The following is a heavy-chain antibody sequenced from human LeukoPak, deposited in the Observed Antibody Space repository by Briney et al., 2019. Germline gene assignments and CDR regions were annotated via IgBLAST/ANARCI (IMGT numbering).Heavy chain of an antibody. Sequence: SVKVSCKASGGTFSSYAISWVRQAPGQGLEWMGGIIPIFGTANYAQKFQGRVTITADESTSTAYMELSSLRSEDTAVYYCARLATSEDAFDIWGQGTMVTVSS. CDR1: GGTFSSYA. D-gene: IGHD5-12*01. J-gene: IGHJ3*02. CDR3: ARLATSEDAFDI. V-gene: IGHV1-69*13. CDR2: IIPIFGTA.